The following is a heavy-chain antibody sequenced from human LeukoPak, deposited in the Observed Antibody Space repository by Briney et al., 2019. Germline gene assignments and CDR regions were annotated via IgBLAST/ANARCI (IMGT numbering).Heavy chain of an antibody. Sequence: SVKVSCKASGGTFSSYAISWVRQAPGQGLEWMGGIIPIFGTANYAQKFQGRVTITADESTSTAYMELSSLRSEDTAVYYCARDRVVVPAAGIFDIWGQGTMVTVSS. D-gene: IGHD2-2*01. CDR2: IIPIFGTA. J-gene: IGHJ3*02. CDR3: ARDRVVVPAAGIFDI. V-gene: IGHV1-69*13. CDR1: GGTFSSYA.